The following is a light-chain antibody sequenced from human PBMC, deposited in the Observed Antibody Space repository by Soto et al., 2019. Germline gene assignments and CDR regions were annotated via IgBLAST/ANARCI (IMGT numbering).Light chain of an antibody. CDR1: SSDVGSYNR. Sequence: QSVLTQPPSVSGSPGQSVTISCTGTSSDVGSYNRVSWYQQPPGTAPKLMIYEVSNRPSGVPDRFSGSKSGNTASLTISGLQAEDEADYYCNSFTTSSTYVFGTGTKRTVL. CDR2: EVS. CDR3: NSFTTSSTYV. V-gene: IGLV2-18*02. J-gene: IGLJ1*01.